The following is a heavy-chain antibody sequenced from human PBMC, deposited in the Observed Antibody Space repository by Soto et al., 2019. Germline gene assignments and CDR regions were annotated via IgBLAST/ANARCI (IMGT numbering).Heavy chain of an antibody. D-gene: IGHD5-12*01. Sequence: QLQLVQSGAEVERPGASVRVSCKAYGYPFSKYGISWIRQAPGQGLEWMGWIKPDNGDTNYAQKFQGRVTMTTDTSSNTAYMELRNLRSDDTAVYYCATSYDSGFDPWGQGTLVSVSS. V-gene: IGHV1-18*04. CDR1: GYPFSKYG. CDR3: ATSYDSGFDP. J-gene: IGHJ5*02. CDR2: IKPDNGDT.